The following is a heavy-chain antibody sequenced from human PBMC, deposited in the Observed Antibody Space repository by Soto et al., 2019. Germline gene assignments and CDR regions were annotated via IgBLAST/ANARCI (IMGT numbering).Heavy chain of an antibody. J-gene: IGHJ3*02. CDR2: IIPILGIA. Sequence: ASVKVSCKASGGTFSSYTISWVRQAPGQGLEWMGRIIPILGIANYAQKFQGRVTITADKSTSTAYMELSSLRSEDTAVYYCASRSCGGDCYSGAFDIWGQGTMVTVSS. V-gene: IGHV1-69*02. CDR3: ASRSCGGDCYSGAFDI. CDR1: GGTFSSYT. D-gene: IGHD2-21*02.